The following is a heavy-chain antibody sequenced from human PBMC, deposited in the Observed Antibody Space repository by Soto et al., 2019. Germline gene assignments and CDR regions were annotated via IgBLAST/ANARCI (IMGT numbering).Heavy chain of an antibody. Sequence: SETLSLTCTVSGGSISSGDYYWTWVRQPPGKGLEWIGNIFHSGSTYYTPSLQSRVTISLDTSKNHFSLKLSSVTPADTAVYYCARDRYYGSGTYYNFYSGMDVWGQGTTVTVSS. CDR2: IFHSGST. CDR1: GGSISSGDYY. V-gene: IGHV4-30-4*01. J-gene: IGHJ6*02. D-gene: IGHD3-10*01. CDR3: ARDRYYGSGTYYNFYSGMDV.